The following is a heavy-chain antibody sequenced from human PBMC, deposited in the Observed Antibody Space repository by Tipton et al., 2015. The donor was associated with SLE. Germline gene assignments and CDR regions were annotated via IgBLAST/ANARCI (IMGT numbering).Heavy chain of an antibody. D-gene: IGHD5-24*01. CDR1: GGSFSSHY. Sequence: TLSLTCTVSGGSFSSHYWSWIRQPPGKGLEWIGSIYQSGSTNYNPSLKSRVTISVDTTKNQFSLKLSSVTAADTAVYYCARGKVVGGWLHLMDYWGQGTLVTVSS. CDR3: ARGKVVGGWLHLMDY. V-gene: IGHV4-59*08. J-gene: IGHJ4*02. CDR2: IYQSGST.